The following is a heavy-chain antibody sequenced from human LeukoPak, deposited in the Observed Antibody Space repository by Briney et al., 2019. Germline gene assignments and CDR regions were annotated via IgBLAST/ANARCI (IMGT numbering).Heavy chain of an antibody. CDR3: AKLDLGSSSSRYYYMDV. CDR1: GGSISSYY. D-gene: IGHD6-6*01. Sequence: SETLSLTCTVSGGSISSYYWSWIRQPAGKGLEWIGRIYTSGSTNYIPSLKSRVTMSVDTSKNQFSLRLSSVTAADTAVYYCAKLDLGSSSSRYYYMDVWGKGTTVTVSS. J-gene: IGHJ6*03. V-gene: IGHV4-4*07. CDR2: IYTSGST.